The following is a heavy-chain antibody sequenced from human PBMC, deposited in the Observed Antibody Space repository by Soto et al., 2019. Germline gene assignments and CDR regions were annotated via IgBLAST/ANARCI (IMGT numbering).Heavy chain of an antibody. V-gene: IGHV1-69*13. J-gene: IGHJ4*02. D-gene: IGHD3-22*01. CDR3: AREKDDSSGYYYSFLDY. CDR1: GGTFSSYA. CDR2: IIPIFGTA. Sequence: SVKVSCKASGGTFSSYAISWVRQAPGQGLEWMGGIIPIFGTANYAQKFQGRVTITADESTSTAYMELSSLRSEDTAVYYCAREKDDSSGYYYSFLDYWGQGTLVTVSS.